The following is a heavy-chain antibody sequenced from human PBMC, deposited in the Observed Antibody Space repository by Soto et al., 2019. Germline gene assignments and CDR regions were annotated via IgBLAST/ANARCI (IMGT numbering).Heavy chain of an antibody. Sequence: PSETLSLTCIVSGGSISSYYWNWIRQTPGKGLEWFGYIYYTGTTNYNPSLRSRVTILVDTSKNQFSLKLRSVTAADTAVYYCARDLLEHQLLGCFDPWGQGTLVTVSS. CDR3: ARDLLEHQLLGCFDP. D-gene: IGHD2-2*01. J-gene: IGHJ5*02. V-gene: IGHV4-59*01. CDR1: GGSISSYY. CDR2: IYYTGTT.